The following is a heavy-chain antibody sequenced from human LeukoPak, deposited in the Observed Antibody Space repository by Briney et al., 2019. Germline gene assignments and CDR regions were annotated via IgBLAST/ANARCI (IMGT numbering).Heavy chain of an antibody. CDR1: GFSLRSYW. J-gene: IGHJ4*02. CDR3: ARHAQWFGQFQYHFDY. V-gene: IGHV3-7*01. CDR2: INQDGCEK. Sequence: PGGSLRLPCAASGFSLRSYWMSWVRQAPGQGRAWVANINQDGCEKYYVDSAQGRFTVSRDNAKNTLYVQMNSLRAEDTAVYYCARHAQWFGQFQYHFDYWGQGTLVTVSS. D-gene: IGHD3-10*01.